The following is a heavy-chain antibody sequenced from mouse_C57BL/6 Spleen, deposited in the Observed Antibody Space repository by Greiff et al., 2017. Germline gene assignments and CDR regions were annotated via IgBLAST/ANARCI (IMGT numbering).Heavy chain of an antibody. Sequence: VQGVESGAELVRPGASVKLSCKASGYTFTDYYINWVKQRPGQGLEWIARIYPGSGNTYYNEKFKGKATMTAEKSSSTAYMQLSSLTSEDSAVYFCARGHDYCFDYWGQGTTLTVSS. CDR3: ARGHDYCFDY. CDR1: GYTFTDYY. J-gene: IGHJ2*01. D-gene: IGHD2-4*01. V-gene: IGHV1-76*01. CDR2: IYPGSGNT.